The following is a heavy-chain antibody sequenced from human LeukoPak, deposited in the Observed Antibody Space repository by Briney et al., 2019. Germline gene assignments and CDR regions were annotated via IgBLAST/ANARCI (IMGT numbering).Heavy chain of an antibody. CDR2: INNDGSIT. CDR1: GFTFGSYW. CDR3: ARSYYYGSGSYACDI. Sequence: GGSLRLSCAASGFTFGSYWMHWAPQAPGKGWVGASVINNDGSITSYADSVKGRFTSSRDNAKHTLYLQMNSLRAEDTAVYYCARSYYYGSGSYACDIWGQGTMVTVSS. D-gene: IGHD3-10*01. J-gene: IGHJ3*02. V-gene: IGHV3-74*01.